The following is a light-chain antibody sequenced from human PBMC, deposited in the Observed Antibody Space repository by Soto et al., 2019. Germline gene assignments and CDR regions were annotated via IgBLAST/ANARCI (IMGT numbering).Light chain of an antibody. V-gene: IGLV2-14*01. Sequence: QSALTQPASLSGSPGQSITISCTGTSSDIGAYDYVSWFQQHPGKAPKLIIYEVNNRPSGVSHRFSGSKSGNTASLTISGLQAEDEADYYCSSYTSSSTLYVFGTGTKLTVL. J-gene: IGLJ1*01. CDR3: SSYTSSSTLYV. CDR1: SSDIGAYDY. CDR2: EVN.